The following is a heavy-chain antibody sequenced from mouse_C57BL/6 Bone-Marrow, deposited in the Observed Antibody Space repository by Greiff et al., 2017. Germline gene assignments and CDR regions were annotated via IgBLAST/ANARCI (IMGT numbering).Heavy chain of an antibody. CDR2: ISSGSSTI. V-gene: IGHV5-17*01. J-gene: IGHJ3*01. Sequence: EVKLMESGGGLVKPGGSLKLSCAASGFTFSDYGMHWVRQAPEKGLEWVAYISSGSSTIYYADTVKGRFTISRDNAKNTLFLQLTSLRSEDTAMYYGARRDGNYSWFAYWVQGTLVTVSA. D-gene: IGHD2-1*01. CDR3: ARRDGNYSWFAY. CDR1: GFTFSDYG.